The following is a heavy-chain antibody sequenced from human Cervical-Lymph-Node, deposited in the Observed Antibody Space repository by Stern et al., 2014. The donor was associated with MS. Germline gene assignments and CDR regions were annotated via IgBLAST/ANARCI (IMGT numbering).Heavy chain of an antibody. J-gene: IGHJ4*02. Sequence: VQLVESGGGLAHPGRSLRLSCAASEFTFTTYAMTWVRQAPGKVLEWVATISASGNSTYFADSVKGRFTVSRDNSNNTVYLQMSNLTAEDTAIYFCAKDDGYIGFDYWGQGTPVTVSS. CDR2: ISASGNST. CDR3: AKDDGYIGFDY. D-gene: IGHD5-18*01. V-gene: IGHV3-23*04. CDR1: EFTFTTYA.